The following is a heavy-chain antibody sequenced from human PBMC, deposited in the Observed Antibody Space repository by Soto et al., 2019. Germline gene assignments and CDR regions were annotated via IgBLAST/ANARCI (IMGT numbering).Heavy chain of an antibody. CDR1: GYIFTSYW. CDR2: IGPSDSYT. J-gene: IGHJ6*02. V-gene: IGHV5-10-1*01. CDR3: ARRGLLNSNIVLMVYGPYYYYGMDV. Sequence: GESLNISCKGSGYIFTSYWISWVRQMPGKGLEWMGRIGPSDSYTNYSPSFQGHVTISADKSISTAYLQWSSLKASDTAMYYCARRGLLNSNIVLMVYGPYYYYGMDVWGQGTTVTVSS. D-gene: IGHD2-8*01.